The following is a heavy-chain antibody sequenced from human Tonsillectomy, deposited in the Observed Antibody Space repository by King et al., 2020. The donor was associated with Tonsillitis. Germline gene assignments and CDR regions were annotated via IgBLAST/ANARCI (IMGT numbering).Heavy chain of an antibody. J-gene: IGHJ4*02. D-gene: IGHD3-22*01. CDR3: ATLTDYYYDSSGYPYDFDY. Sequence: HVQLVESGGGVVQPGRSLRLSCAASGFTFSSYGMHWVRQAPGKGLEWVAVISYDGSNKYYADSVKGRFTISRDNSKNTLYLQMNSLRAEDTAVYYCATLTDYYYDSSGYPYDFDYWGQGTLVTVSS. CDR2: ISYDGSNK. V-gene: IGHV3-30*03. CDR1: GFTFSSYG.